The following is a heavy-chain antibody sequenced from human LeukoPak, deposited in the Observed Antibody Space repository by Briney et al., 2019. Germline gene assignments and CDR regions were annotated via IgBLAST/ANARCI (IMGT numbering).Heavy chain of an antibody. V-gene: IGHV1-2*02. Sequence: ASVKVSCKSSGYTFIDYYIHWVRQAPGQRLEWMGWINPNSGATKYAQKFQGRVSMTRDTSINTAYVDLTNLRSDDTAIFYCARVKKVMPEFEFWGQGTLVTVSS. CDR2: INPNSGAT. CDR3: ARVKKVMPEFEF. J-gene: IGHJ4*02. D-gene: IGHD2-2*01. CDR1: GYTFIDYY.